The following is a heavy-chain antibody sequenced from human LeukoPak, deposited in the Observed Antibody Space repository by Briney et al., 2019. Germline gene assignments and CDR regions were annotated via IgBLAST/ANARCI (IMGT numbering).Heavy chain of an antibody. J-gene: IGHJ5*02. D-gene: IGHD6-19*01. CDR3: ARDLGGGWYVFPDGDTEWFDP. Sequence: GGSLRLSCAASGFTFSSYSMNWVRQAPGKGLEWVSSISSSSSYIYYADSVKGRFTISRDNAKNSLYLQMNSLRAEDTAVYYCARDLGGGWYVFPDGDTEWFDPWGQGTLVTVSS. CDR1: GFTFSSYS. V-gene: IGHV3-21*01. CDR2: ISSSSSYI.